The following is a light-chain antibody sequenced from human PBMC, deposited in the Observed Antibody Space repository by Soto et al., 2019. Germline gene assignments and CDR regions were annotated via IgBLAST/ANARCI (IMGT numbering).Light chain of an antibody. CDR1: ERISKW. V-gene: IGKV1-5*01. CDR3: QQYQSDTWT. Sequence: DIQMTQSPSSLSASVGDSVTITCRASERISKWQAWYQQKPGKAPKLLLYDVSTLERGVPSRFSGSGSATEFTLTISDLQPDDFATYYCQQYQSDTWTFGQGTKVDI. J-gene: IGKJ1*01. CDR2: DVS.